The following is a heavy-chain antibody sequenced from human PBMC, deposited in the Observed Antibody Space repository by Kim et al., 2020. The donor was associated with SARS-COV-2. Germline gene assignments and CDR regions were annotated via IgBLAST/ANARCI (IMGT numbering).Heavy chain of an antibody. Sequence: SPSLKSRVTMSIDTSKSQFSLNLTSVTAADTAVYYCARQGGSGLTDYFDFWGQGILVTVSS. CDR3: ARQGGSGLTDYFDF. D-gene: IGHD6-19*01. V-gene: IGHV4-61*07. J-gene: IGHJ4*02.